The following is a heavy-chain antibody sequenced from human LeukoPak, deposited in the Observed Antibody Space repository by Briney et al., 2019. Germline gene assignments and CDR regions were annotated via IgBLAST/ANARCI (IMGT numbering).Heavy chain of an antibody. CDR3: ARHLTPTDNGRWLDY. CDR1: GYSFTSYW. CDR2: IYPGDSDT. D-gene: IGHD1-1*01. V-gene: IGHV5-51*01. Sequence: GESLKISCKGSGYSFTSYWIGWVRPMPGKGLEWMGIIYPGDSDTRYSPSFQGQVTISADKSISTAYLQWSSLKASDTAMYYCARHLTPTDNGRWLDYWGQGTLVTVSS. J-gene: IGHJ4*02.